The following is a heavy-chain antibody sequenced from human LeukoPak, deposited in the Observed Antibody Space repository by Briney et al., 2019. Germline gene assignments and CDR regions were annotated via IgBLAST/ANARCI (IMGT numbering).Heavy chain of an antibody. V-gene: IGHV3-74*03. CDR2: INPDGNTL. Sequence: PGGSLRLSCSASGFTFDSYWMHRLRQGPPKGLAWVSRINPDGNTLTYADVVKGRFTISRNNAKDTLYLQMSGLSAVDTAGDFLVIDYDFWSGYYSPTRGYFDYWGQGTLVTVSS. CDR3: VIDYDFWSGYYSPTRGYFDY. D-gene: IGHD3-3*01. J-gene: IGHJ4*02. CDR1: GFTFDSYW.